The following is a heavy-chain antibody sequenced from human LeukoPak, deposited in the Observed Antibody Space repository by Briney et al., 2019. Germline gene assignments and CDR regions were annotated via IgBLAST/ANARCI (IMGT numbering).Heavy chain of an antibody. Sequence: GGSLRLSCAASGFTASSNYMSWVRQAPGKGLEWVSVIYSGGSTYYADSVKGRFTISRDNSKNTLYLQMNSLRAEDTAVYYCARDGTEDFWPDYYGIDVWGQGTTVTVSS. CDR3: ARDGTEDFWPDYYGIDV. CDR1: GFTASSNY. CDR2: IYSGGST. J-gene: IGHJ6*02. V-gene: IGHV3-53*01. D-gene: IGHD3-3*01.